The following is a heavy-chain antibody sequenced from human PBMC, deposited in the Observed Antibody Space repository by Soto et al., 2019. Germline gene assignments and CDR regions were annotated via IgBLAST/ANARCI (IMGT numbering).Heavy chain of an antibody. Sequence: EVQLVESGGGLVQPGGSLRLSCVDSGFTFSSYWMSCVRQAPVKGLEWVGNRKQDGSEENYVDSLKGRFTISRDNAKNSMYLQMNSLRAEDTAVYYCARIAATGRGWDVWGQGTTVVVSS. CDR2: RKQDGSEE. CDR3: ARIAATGRGWDV. D-gene: IGHD6-13*01. J-gene: IGHJ6*02. V-gene: IGHV3-7*01. CDR1: GFTFSSYW.